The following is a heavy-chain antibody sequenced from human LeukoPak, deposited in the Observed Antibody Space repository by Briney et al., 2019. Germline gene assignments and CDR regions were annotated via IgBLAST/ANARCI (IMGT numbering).Heavy chain of an antibody. CDR2: FDPENDER. Sequence: ASVKVSCKVSGHPLSELPMYWVRQAPGKGLEWMGGFDPENDERIYVRIFRGRLTMTEDTSTDTAYMELSRLRSEDTAVYYCATEMTTIVLDSWGQGTLVTVSS. CDR1: GHPLSELP. CDR3: ATEMTTIVLDS. D-gene: IGHD5-24*01. J-gene: IGHJ4*02. V-gene: IGHV1-24*01.